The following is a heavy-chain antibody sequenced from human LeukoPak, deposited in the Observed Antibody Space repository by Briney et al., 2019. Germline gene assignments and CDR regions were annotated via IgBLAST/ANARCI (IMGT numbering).Heavy chain of an antibody. CDR1: GFTFSSYS. CDR2: ISSSSSTM. D-gene: IGHD1-26*01. J-gene: IGHJ4*02. V-gene: IGHV3-48*04. CDR3: AKDLNSGSYLLFDY. Sequence: GGSLRLSCAASGFTFSSYSMNWVRQAPGKGLEWVSYISSSSSTMYYADSVKGRFTISRDNAKNSLYLQMNSLRAEDTAVYYCAKDLNSGSYLLFDYWGQGTLVTVSS.